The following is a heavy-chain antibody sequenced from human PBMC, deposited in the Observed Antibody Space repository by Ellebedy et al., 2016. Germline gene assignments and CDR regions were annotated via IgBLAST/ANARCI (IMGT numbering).Heavy chain of an antibody. CDR2: IYPGDSDT. CDR1: GYSFTSYW. D-gene: IGHD3-22*01. Sequence: GESLKISXKGSGYSFTSYWIGWVRQMPGKGLEWMGIIYPGDSDTRYSPSFQGQVTISADKSISTAYLQWSSLKASDTAMYYCARLDYYDSSGYMPGAFHIWGQGTMVTVSS. CDR3: ARLDYYDSSGYMPGAFHI. J-gene: IGHJ3*02. V-gene: IGHV5-51*01.